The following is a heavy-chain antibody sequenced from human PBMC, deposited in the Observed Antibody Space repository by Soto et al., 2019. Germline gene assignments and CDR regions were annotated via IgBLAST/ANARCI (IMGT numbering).Heavy chain of an antibody. D-gene: IGHD6-19*01. CDR1: GGSISSGGYS. Sequence: SETLSLTCAVSGGSISSGGYSWSWIRQPPGKGLEWIGEINHSGITNYNPSLKSRVTISVDTSKNQFSLKLSSVTAADTAVYYCARLIAVAAPYYFDYWGQGTLVTVSS. V-gene: IGHV4-30-2*01. CDR3: ARLIAVAAPYYFDY. J-gene: IGHJ4*02. CDR2: INHSGIT.